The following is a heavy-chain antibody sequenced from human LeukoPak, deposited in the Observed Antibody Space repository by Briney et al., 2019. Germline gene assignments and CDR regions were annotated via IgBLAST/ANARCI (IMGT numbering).Heavy chain of an antibody. Sequence: PSETLSLTCSVSGGSISSSSYYWGWIRQPPGKGLEWIGSVFHSGSTYHNPSLKSRVTISVDTSKSQFSLKVSSVTVADTAVYYCARQARGDSVLDYWGQGTLVTVSS. CDR3: ARQARGDSVLDY. CDR2: VFHSGST. CDR1: GGSISSSSYY. V-gene: IGHV4-39*01. D-gene: IGHD2-21*02. J-gene: IGHJ4*02.